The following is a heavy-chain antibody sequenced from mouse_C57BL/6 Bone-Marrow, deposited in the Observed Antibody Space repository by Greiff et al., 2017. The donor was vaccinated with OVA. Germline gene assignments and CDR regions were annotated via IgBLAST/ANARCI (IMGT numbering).Heavy chain of an antibody. Sequence: DVKLVESGPGLAKPSQTLSLTCSVTGYSITSDYWNWIRKFPGNKLEYMGYISYSGSTYYNPSLKSRISITRDTSKNQYYLQLNSVTTEDTATYYCARLILRYLWYFDVWGTGTTVTVSS. D-gene: IGHD1-1*01. CDR1: GYSITSDY. CDR3: ARLILRYLWYFDV. CDR2: ISYSGST. V-gene: IGHV3-8*01. J-gene: IGHJ1*03.